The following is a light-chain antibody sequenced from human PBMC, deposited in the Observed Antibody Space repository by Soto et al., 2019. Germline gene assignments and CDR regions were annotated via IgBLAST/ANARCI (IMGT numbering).Light chain of an antibody. CDR2: DDS. Sequence: QSVLTQPPSVSGAPGQRVTISCAGSSYNIGAGYDVNWYQQLPGTAPKLLIYDDSNRPSGVPDRFSGSKSATSASLAITGLQAEDEANYYCHSSDSSLSASVVFGGGTKLTVL. V-gene: IGLV1-40*01. J-gene: IGLJ2*01. CDR3: HSSDSSLSASVV. CDR1: SYNIGAGYD.